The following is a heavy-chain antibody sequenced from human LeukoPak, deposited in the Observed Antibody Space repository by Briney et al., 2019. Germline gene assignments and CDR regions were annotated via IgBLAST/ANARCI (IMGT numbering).Heavy chain of an antibody. CDR2: ISPNSGGT. CDR3: ASYGDPRGSFDY. Sequence: ASVKVSCKASGYMFSLYTIAWVRKAPGQGLEWMGWISPNSGGTNYAQKFQGRVTMTRDTSISTAYMELSRLRSDDTAVYYCASYGDPRGSFDYWGQGTLVTVSS. D-gene: IGHD4-17*01. CDR1: GYMFSLYT. J-gene: IGHJ4*02. V-gene: IGHV1-2*02.